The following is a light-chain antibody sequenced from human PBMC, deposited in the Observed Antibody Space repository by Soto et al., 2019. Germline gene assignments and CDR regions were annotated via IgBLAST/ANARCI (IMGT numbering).Light chain of an antibody. CDR3: SSYTISSTYV. J-gene: IGLJ1*01. CDR1: SSDVGSYNR. Sequence: QSALTQPPSVSGSPGQSVAISCTGTSSDVGSYNRVSWYQQPPGTAPKLMIYDVNNRPSGVPDRFSGSKSGNTASLTISGLLAEDEADYYCSSYTISSTYVFGTGTKLTVL. CDR2: DVN. V-gene: IGLV2-18*02.